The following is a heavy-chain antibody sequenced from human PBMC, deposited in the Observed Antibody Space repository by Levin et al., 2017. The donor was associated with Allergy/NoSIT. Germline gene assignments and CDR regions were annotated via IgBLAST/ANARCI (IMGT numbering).Heavy chain of an antibody. CDR2: ISYDGSNK. J-gene: IGHJ4*02. D-gene: IGHD3-10*01. CDR1: GFTFSSYG. CDR3: AKGTRPLLLWFGELSGGFDY. Sequence: LSLTCAASGFTFSSYGMHWVRPAPGKGLEWVAVISYDGSNKYYADSVKGRFTISRDNSKNTLYLQMNSLRAEDTAVYYCAKGTRPLLLWFGELSGGFDYWGQGTLVTVSS. V-gene: IGHV3-30*18.